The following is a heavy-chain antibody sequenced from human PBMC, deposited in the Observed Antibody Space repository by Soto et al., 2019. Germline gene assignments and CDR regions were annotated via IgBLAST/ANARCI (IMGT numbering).Heavy chain of an antibody. CDR2: IYPSDSDT. CDR3: ARGGVSTRTFDY. V-gene: IGHV5-51*01. CDR1: GYNFAGYL. D-gene: IGHD3-3*01. Sequence: VESLKISCKVAGYNFAGYLISWVRRMPGKGLELMGIIYPSDSDTRYRPSFQGQVTISADKSISSAYLQWSSLRASDTAMYYCARGGVSTRTFDYWGQGTPVTVSS. J-gene: IGHJ4*02.